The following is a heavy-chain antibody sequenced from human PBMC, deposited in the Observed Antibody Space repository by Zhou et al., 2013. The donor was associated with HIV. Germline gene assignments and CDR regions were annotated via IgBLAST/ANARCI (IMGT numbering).Heavy chain of an antibody. J-gene: IGHJ5*02. V-gene: IGHV1-69*04. CDR2: IIPILGIT. CDR1: GGTFSSYG. D-gene: IGHD2-2*01. CDR3: ARGIREYQPLGWFDP. Sequence: QVQLVQSGAEVKKPGSSVKVSCKASGGTFSSYGISWVRQAPGQGLEWMGRIIPILGITNYAQKFQGRVTITADKSTSTAYMELSSLRSEDTAVYYCARGIREYQPLGWFDPWGQGTLVTVSS.